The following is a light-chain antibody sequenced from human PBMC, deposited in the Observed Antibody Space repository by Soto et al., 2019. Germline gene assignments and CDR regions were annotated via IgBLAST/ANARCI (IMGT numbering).Light chain of an antibody. Sequence: DIQMTQSTSTLSESVGDRVTITCRASQSISSWLAWYQQKPGKAPNLLIYKASSLESGVPSRFSGSGSGTEFTLTISSLQPDDFATYYCQQYNSYPLTFGGGTKVEIK. CDR2: KAS. V-gene: IGKV1-5*03. J-gene: IGKJ4*01. CDR3: QQYNSYPLT. CDR1: QSISSW.